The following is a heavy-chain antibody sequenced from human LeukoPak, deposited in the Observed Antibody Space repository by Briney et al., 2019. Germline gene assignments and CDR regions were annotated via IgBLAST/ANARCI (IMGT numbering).Heavy chain of an antibody. CDR1: GYTFTGYY. CDR3: ARDPMGLWFGEEGIDP. CDR2: INPNSGGT. J-gene: IGHJ5*02. Sequence: GASVKVSCKASGYTFTGYYMHWVRQAPGQGLEWMGWINPNSGGTNYAQKFQGRVTMTRDTSISTAYMELSGLRSDDTAVYYCARDPMGLWFGEEGIDPWGQGTLVTVSS. D-gene: IGHD3-10*01. V-gene: IGHV1-2*02.